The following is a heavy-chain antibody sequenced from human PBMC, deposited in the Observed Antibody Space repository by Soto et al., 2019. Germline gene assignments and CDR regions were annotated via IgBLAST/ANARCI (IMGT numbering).Heavy chain of an antibody. J-gene: IGHJ4*02. D-gene: IGHD6-19*01. CDR1: GFTFSSYG. CDR2: ISYDGSNK. Sequence: QVQLVESGGGVVQPGRSLRLSCAASGFTFSSYGMHWVRQAPGKGLEWVAVISYDGSNKYYADSVKGRFTISRDNSKNTLYLQMNSLRAEDTAVYYCAKDGTVAGPFDYRGQGTLVTVSS. V-gene: IGHV3-30*18. CDR3: AKDGTVAGPFDY.